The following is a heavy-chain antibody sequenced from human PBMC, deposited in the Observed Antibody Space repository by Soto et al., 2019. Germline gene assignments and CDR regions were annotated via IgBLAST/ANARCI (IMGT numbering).Heavy chain of an antibody. J-gene: IGHJ3*02. Sequence: ASVKVSCTASGYTFTNSGISWVRQAPGQGLEWMGWISTDNGNTNYAQHLQGRVSMTTDTSTSTAYMELSRLRSDDTAVYYCARGKLGYYDSSGYYPGAFDIWGQGTMVTVSS. CDR2: ISTDNGNT. CDR1: GYTFTNSG. D-gene: IGHD3-22*01. V-gene: IGHV1-18*01. CDR3: ARGKLGYYDSSGYYPGAFDI.